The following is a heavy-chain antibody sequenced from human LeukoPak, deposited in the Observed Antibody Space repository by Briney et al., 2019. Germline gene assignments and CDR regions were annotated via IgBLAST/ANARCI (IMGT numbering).Heavy chain of an antibody. D-gene: IGHD2-2*01. V-gene: IGHV3-48*01. J-gene: IGHJ4*02. CDR3: ARDECSSTSCSFDY. CDR2: ISSSSSTI. Sequence: GGSLRLSCAASGFTFSSYSMNWVRQAPGKGLEWVSYISSSSSTIYYADSVKGRFIISRDNAKNSLYLQMNSLRAEDTAVYYCARDECSSTSCSFDYWGQGTLVTVSS. CDR1: GFTFSSYS.